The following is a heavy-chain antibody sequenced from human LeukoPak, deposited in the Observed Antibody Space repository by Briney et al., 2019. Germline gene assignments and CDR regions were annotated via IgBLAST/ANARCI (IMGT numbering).Heavy chain of an antibody. CDR1: GFTFSNAW. J-gene: IGHJ4*02. Sequence: GGSLRLSCAASGFTFSNAWMSWVRQAPGKGLEWVGRIKSKTDGGTTDYAAPVKGRFTVSRDDSKNTLYLQMNSLKTEDTAVYYCTTDDGDYVIDYWGQGTLVTVSS. CDR2: IKSKTDGGTT. CDR3: TTDDGDYVIDY. D-gene: IGHD4-17*01. V-gene: IGHV3-15*01.